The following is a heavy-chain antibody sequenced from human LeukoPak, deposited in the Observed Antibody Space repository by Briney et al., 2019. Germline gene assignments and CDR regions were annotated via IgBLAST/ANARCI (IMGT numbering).Heavy chain of an antibody. CDR3: ARQRLDYGELNWFDP. J-gene: IGHJ5*02. V-gene: IGHV4-39*01. CDR2: VYYSGST. D-gene: IGHD4-17*01. CDR1: GGSISSSSYC. Sequence: SETLSLTCTVFGGSISSSSYCWGWIRQPPGKGLEWIGSVYYSGSTYYNSSLKSRATISVDTSKNQFSLKLRSVTAADTAMYFCARQRLDYGELNWFDPWGQGTLVTVSS.